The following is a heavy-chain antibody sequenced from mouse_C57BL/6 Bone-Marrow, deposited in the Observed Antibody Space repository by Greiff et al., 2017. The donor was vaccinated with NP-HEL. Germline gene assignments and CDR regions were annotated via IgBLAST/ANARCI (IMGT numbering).Heavy chain of an antibody. CDR2: ISNGGGST. J-gene: IGHJ1*03. CDR3: ALLRDWYFDV. D-gene: IGHD1-1*01. Sequence: EVMLVESGGGLVQPGGSLKLSCAASGFTFSDYYMYWVRQTPEKRLEWVAYISNGGGSTYYPDTVKGRFTISRDNAKNTLYLQMSRLKSEDTAMYYCALLRDWYFDVWGTGTTVTVSS. CDR1: GFTFSDYY. V-gene: IGHV5-12*01.